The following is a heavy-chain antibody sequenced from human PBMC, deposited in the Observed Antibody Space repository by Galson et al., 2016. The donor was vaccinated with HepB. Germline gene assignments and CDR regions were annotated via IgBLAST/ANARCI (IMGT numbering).Heavy chain of an antibody. CDR2: IHNGGSA. J-gene: IGHJ4*02. CDR1: GGSITTTRYY. Sequence: SETLSLTCSVSGGSITTTRYYWGWIRQPPGKGLEWIASIHNGGSAYYSPSLKSRVTVSLDTSTKQPSLTLTSVTAADTAVYYCAFGGPLVAYWGQGTLVTVSS. CDR3: AFGGPLVAY. D-gene: IGHD3-16*01. V-gene: IGHV4-39*01.